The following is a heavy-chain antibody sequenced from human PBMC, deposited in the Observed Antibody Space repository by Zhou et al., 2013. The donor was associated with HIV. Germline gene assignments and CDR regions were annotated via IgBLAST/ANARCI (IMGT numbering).Heavy chain of an antibody. D-gene: IGHD3-10*01. CDR1: GYHFINYN. CDR2: INPSDGTT. CDR3: ARARYYYGSGSYYPFDY. V-gene: IGHV1-46*01. Sequence: QVQVAQPAAEVRKPGAPIEITCKTSGYHFINYNIHWVRQAPGQGLEWMGIINPSDGTTAYAQRFQGRITMTSDTSISTAYMELSRLRSDDTAVYYCARARYYYGSGSYYPFDYWGQGTLVTVSS. J-gene: IGHJ4*02.